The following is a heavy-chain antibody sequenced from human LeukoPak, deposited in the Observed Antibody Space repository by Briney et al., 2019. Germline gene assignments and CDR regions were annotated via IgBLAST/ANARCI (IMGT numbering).Heavy chain of an antibody. Sequence: SETLSLTCAVYGGSFSGYYWSWIRQPPGKGLEWIGEINHSGSTNYNPSLKSRVTISVDTSKNQFSLKLSSVTAADTAVYYCARFNVYYDILTGYHPPYYYYGMDVWGQGTTVTVSS. V-gene: IGHV4-34*01. J-gene: IGHJ6*02. CDR2: INHSGST. D-gene: IGHD3-9*01. CDR3: ARFNVYYDILTGYHPPYYYYGMDV. CDR1: GGSFSGYY.